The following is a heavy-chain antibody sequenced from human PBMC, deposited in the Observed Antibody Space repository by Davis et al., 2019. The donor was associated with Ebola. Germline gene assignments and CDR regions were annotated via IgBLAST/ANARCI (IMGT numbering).Heavy chain of an antibody. V-gene: IGHV3-23*01. D-gene: IGHD3-22*01. Sequence: PGGSLRLSCAASGFTFSGYAMSWVRQAPGKGLEWVSAISGSGGSTYYADSVKGRFTISRDNSKNTLYLQMNSLRAEDTAVYYCAKGYYYDSSGYIDYWGQGTLVTVSS. CDR1: GFTFSGYA. CDR2: ISGSGGST. J-gene: IGHJ4*02. CDR3: AKGYYYDSSGYIDY.